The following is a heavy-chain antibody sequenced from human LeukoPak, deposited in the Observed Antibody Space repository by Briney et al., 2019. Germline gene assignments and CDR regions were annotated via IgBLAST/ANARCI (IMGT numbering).Heavy chain of an antibody. CDR1: GGPNSNFD. CDR3: SKTVFLAGLHFDY. J-gene: IGHJ4*02. CDR2: IYYTGST. Sequence: SETLSLICPVSGGPNSNFDGSWIRQPPGKGLEWLGYIYYTGSTNYNPSLKSLKTILVDTSDNQCSPQLSSVTAADTAVYYGSKTVFLAGLHFDYWGQGTLVTVSS. V-gene: IGHV4-59*08. D-gene: IGHD3-3*01.